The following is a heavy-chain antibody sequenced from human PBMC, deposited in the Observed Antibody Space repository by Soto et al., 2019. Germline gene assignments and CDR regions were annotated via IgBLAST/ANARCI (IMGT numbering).Heavy chain of an antibody. CDR1: GGTFSSYT. J-gene: IGHJ5*02. D-gene: IGHD6-13*01. V-gene: IGHV1-69*08. CDR3: ARDRAGIAAAGTWGYWFDP. Sequence: QVQLVQSGAEVKKPGSSVKVSCKASGGTFSSYTISWVRQAPGQGLEWMGRIIPILGIANYAQKFQGRVTITADKSTSTAYMELSSMRSEDTAVYYCARDRAGIAAAGTWGYWFDPWGQGNLVTVSS. CDR2: IIPILGIA.